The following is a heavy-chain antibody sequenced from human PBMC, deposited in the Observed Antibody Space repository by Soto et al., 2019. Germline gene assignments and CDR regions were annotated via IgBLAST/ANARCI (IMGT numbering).Heavy chain of an antibody. CDR2: ISSSSMYI. J-gene: IGHJ6*02. CDR1: VLTVSSPS. D-gene: IGHD3-10*01. Sequence: GLWRLGLPAYVLTVSSPSMNGVRKALGKGLEWVSSISSSSMYIYYTHSVKGRFTIPSDNANNSPYLQMNSLRAEDTAVYYCASISISGDYYYYDIDVWGQGTTVTVSS. CDR3: ASISISGDYYYYDIDV. V-gene: IGHV3-21*01.